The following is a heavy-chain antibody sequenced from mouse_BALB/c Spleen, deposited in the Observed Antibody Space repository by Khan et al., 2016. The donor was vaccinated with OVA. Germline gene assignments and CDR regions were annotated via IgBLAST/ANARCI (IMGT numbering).Heavy chain of an antibody. CDR3: ARPPYFSYTLDH. D-gene: IGHD2-10*01. CDR1: GYSFTNYG. J-gene: IGHJ4*01. V-gene: IGHV9-3-1*01. Sequence: QIQLLQSGPELKKPGETVKISCKASGYSFTNYGMNWVKQSPGKALKWMGWINTYTGKPTYADDFKGRFAFSLKTTTSTAYLQISNLTNDDAATYFCARPPYFSYTLDHWGQGTSVTVSS. CDR2: INTYTGKP.